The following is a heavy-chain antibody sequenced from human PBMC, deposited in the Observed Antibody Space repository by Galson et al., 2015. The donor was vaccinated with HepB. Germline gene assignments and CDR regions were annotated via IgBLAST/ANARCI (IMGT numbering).Heavy chain of an antibody. D-gene: IGHD2-2*02. J-gene: IGHJ4*02. V-gene: IGHV3-53*01. CDR3: AQERGCGGTNCHNLRGY. CDR1: TFSVSTNY. Sequence: SLRLSCAASTFSVSTNYMNWVRHAPGKGLEWVSSVTIGGYIYYADSVKGRFTISRDISKNTLYLQMNSLRVEDTAVYYCAQERGCGGTNCHNLRGYWGPGTLVTVSS. CDR2: VTIGGYI.